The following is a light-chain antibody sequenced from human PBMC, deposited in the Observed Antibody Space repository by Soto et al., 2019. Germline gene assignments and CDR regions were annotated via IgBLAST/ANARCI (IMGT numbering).Light chain of an antibody. V-gene: IGKV3-11*01. CDR3: QQRSNWPLT. J-gene: IGKJ4*01. CDR1: QSVSSY. CDR2: DAY. Sequence: EVVLTQSPATLSLSPVVSATLSCRASQSVSSYLVWYQQKLGQAPRLLIYDAYNRATGIPARFSGSGSGTDFTLTISSLEPEDFAVYFCQQRSNWPLTFGGGTKVELK.